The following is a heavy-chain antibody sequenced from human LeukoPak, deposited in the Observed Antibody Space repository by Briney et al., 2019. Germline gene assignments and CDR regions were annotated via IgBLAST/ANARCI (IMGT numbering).Heavy chain of an antibody. Sequence: ASVKVSCKASGYTFTGYYMHWVRQAPGQGLEWMGWINPNSGGTNYAQKFQGWVTMTRDTSISTAYMELSRLRSDDTAVYYCARDRSRTTVTTDFDYWGQGTLVTVSP. CDR2: INPNSGGT. V-gene: IGHV1-2*04. J-gene: IGHJ4*02. CDR3: ARDRSRTTVTTDFDY. CDR1: GYTFTGYY. D-gene: IGHD4-17*01.